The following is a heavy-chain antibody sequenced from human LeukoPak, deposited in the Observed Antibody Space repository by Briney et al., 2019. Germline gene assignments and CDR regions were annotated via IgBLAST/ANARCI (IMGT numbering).Heavy chain of an antibody. CDR1: GYNFTNYW. CDR2: IYPADSDT. V-gene: IGHV5-51*01. D-gene: IGHD3-22*01. Sequence: GESLKISCKGSGYNFTNYWINWVRQMPGKGLEWMGSIYPADSDTRYSPSFQGQATISSDKSISTAYLQWSSLKASDTAMYYCARQGSSGYLEYWGQGTLVTVPS. J-gene: IGHJ4*02. CDR3: ARQGSSGYLEY.